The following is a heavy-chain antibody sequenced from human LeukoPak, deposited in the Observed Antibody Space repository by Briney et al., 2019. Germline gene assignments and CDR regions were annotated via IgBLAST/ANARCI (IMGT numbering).Heavy chain of an antibody. D-gene: IGHD3-22*01. CDR2: IIPILGIA. J-gene: IGHJ4*02. Sequence: ASVKVSCKASGGTFSSYAISWVRQAPGQGLEWMGRIIPILGIANYAQKFQGRVTMTRDTSTSTVYMELSSLRSEDTAVYYCARDYDSSNGYWGQGTLVTVSS. CDR1: GGTFSSYA. V-gene: IGHV1-69*04. CDR3: ARDYDSSNGY.